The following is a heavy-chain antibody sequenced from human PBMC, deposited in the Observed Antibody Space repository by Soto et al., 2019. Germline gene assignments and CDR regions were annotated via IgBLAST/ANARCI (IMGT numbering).Heavy chain of an antibody. Sequence: QVQLQESGPGLVKPSGTLSLTCAVSGGSISSSNWWCWVREPPGQGLEWIGEIYHSGSTNYNPSLKNRVTKSVEKSKNQFSLKLSAVTAADTAVYYCAIIRRETAMQYYGMDVWGQGTTVTVSS. CDR2: IYHSGST. V-gene: IGHV4-4*02. J-gene: IGHJ6*02. D-gene: IGHD5-18*01. CDR3: AIIRRETAMQYYGMDV. CDR1: GGSISSSNW.